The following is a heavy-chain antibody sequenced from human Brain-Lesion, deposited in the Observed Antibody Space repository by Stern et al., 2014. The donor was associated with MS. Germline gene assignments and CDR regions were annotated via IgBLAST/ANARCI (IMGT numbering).Heavy chain of an antibody. D-gene: IGHD3-3*01. CDR3: ARDQRGITIFGVVTDYYYLGMDV. CDR2: INPNTGGT. V-gene: IGHV1-2*02. CDR1: GYIFTGYY. J-gene: IGHJ6*02. Sequence: QLVQSGAEVKKPGASVKVSCKTSGYIFTGYYIHWVRQAPGQGLEWMAWINPNTGGTKYAQKFQGRVTMSRDTSISTAYVELSSLTSDDTAVYYCARDQRGITIFGVVTDYYYLGMDVWGQGTTVTISS.